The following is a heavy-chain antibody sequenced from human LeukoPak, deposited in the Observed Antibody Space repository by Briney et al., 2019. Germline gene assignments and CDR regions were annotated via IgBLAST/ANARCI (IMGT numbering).Heavy chain of an antibody. V-gene: IGHV3-21*01. CDR2: ISSSSSYI. Sequence: GGSLRLSCAASGFTFSDHYMDWVRQAPGKGLEWVSSISSSSSYIYYADSVKGRFTISRDNAKNSLYLQMNSLRAEDTAVYYCARGTLWGYCSSTSCDSNWFDPWGQGTLVTVSS. CDR1: GFTFSDHY. J-gene: IGHJ5*02. D-gene: IGHD2-2*01. CDR3: ARGTLWGYCSSTSCDSNWFDP.